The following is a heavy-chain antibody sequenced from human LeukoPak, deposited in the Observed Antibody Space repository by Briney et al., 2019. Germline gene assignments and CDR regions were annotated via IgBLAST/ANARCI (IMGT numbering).Heavy chain of an antibody. CDR3: ARDHGGNSNYFDY. J-gene: IGHJ4*02. CDR2: ISSSGSYI. D-gene: IGHD4-23*01. V-gene: IGHV3-21*01. CDR1: GFTVSSNY. Sequence: GGSLRLSCAASGFTVSSNYMNWVRQAPGKGLEWVSSISSSGSYIYYADSVKGRFTISRDNSKNTLYLQMNSLRAEDTAVYYCARDHGGNSNYFDYWGQGTLVTVSS.